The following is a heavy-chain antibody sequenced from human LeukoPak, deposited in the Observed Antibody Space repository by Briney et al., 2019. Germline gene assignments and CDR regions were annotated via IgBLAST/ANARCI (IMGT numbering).Heavy chain of an antibody. CDR1: GFTFSSYS. J-gene: IGHJ4*02. D-gene: IGHD1-26*01. Sequence: GGSLRLSCAASGFTFSSYSMNWVVQAPGKGLEWVSHITASGTAMFYADSVKGRFTISRDNAKNSLYLQMNSLRDEDTAVYYCASSGSYRFDYWGQGTLVTVSS. CDR2: ITASGTAM. CDR3: ASSGSYRFDY. V-gene: IGHV3-48*02.